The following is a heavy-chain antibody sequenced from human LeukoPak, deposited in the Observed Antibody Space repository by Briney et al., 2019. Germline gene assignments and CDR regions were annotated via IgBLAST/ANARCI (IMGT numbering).Heavy chain of an antibody. J-gene: IGHJ5*02. V-gene: IGHV4-39*07. CDR1: GGSISSSRYY. CDR2: ISYSGST. CDR3: ARRPSGFDP. Sequence: SETLSLTCTVSGGSISSSRYYWGWVRQPPGKGLEWIGSISYSGSTYYNPSLKGRVTISVDTSKNQFSLKVSSVTAADTAVYYCARRPSGFDPWGQGTLVTVSS. D-gene: IGHD3-10*01.